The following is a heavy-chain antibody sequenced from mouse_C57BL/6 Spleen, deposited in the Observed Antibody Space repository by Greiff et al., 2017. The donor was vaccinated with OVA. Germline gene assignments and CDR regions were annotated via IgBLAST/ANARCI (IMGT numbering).Heavy chain of an antibody. J-gene: IGHJ4*01. CDR3: ARYNPDRYYAMDY. CDR2: IRNKANGYTT. Sequence: EVKLVESGGGLVQPGGSLSLSCAASGFTFTDYYMSWVRQPPGKALEWLGFIRNKANGYTTEYSASVKGRFTISRDNSQSILYLQMNALRAEDSATYYCARYNPDRYYAMDYWGQGTSVTVSS. D-gene: IGHD4-1*01. CDR1: GFTFTDYY. V-gene: IGHV7-3*01.